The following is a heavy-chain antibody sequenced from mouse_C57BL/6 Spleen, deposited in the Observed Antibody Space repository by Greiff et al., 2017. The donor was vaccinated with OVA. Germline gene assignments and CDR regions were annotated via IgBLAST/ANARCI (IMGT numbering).Heavy chain of an antibody. CDR3: AIKDYAGFAY. D-gene: IGHD1-1*02. Sequence: QVQLQQPGAELVRPGSSVKLSCKASGYTFTSSWMHWVKQRPIRGLEWIGNIDPSDSETHYNQKFKDKATLTVDKSSSTAYMQLSSLTSEGSAVYYCAIKDYAGFAYWGQGTLVTVSA. CDR1: GYTFTSSW. V-gene: IGHV1-52*01. J-gene: IGHJ3*01. CDR2: IDPSDSET.